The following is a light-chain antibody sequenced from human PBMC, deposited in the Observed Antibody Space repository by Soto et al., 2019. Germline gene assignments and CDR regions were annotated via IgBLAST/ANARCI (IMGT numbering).Light chain of an antibody. Sequence: DIQMTQSPSPLSASVGDRVTITCRASQTISSWLAWYQQKPGKAPKLLIYKASTLKSGVPSRFSGSGSGIEFTLTISSLQPDDFATYYCQHYNSYSEAFGQGTKVDIK. CDR2: KAS. J-gene: IGKJ1*01. CDR1: QTISSW. CDR3: QHYNSYSEA. V-gene: IGKV1-5*03.